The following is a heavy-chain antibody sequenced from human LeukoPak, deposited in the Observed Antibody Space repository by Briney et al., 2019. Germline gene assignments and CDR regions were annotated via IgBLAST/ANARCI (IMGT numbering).Heavy chain of an antibody. D-gene: IGHD2-15*01. J-gene: IGHJ4*02. CDR3: ATHSYCSGGGCYSGLDY. CDR2: IWYDASNK. CDR1: GFTFSNYG. Sequence: PGGSLRLSCAASGFTFSNYGMHWVRQAPGKGLEWVAVIWYDASNKYYAASVKGRFTISRDNSKSTLYLQMTTLRADDTAVYYCATHSYCSGGGCYSGLDYWGQGTLVTVSS. V-gene: IGHV3-30*02.